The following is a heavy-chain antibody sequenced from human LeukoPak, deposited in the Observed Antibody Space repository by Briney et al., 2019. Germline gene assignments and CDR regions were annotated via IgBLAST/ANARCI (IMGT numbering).Heavy chain of an antibody. D-gene: IGHD6-6*01. Sequence: QTGGSLRLSCAASGFTFSSYGMHWVRQAPGKGLEWVAVISYDGSNKYYADSVKGRFTISRDNSKNTLYLQMNSLRAEDTAVYYCAKDFRSSSGDVWGKGTTVTVSS. V-gene: IGHV3-30*18. CDR3: AKDFRSSSGDV. CDR1: GFTFSSYG. J-gene: IGHJ6*04. CDR2: ISYDGSNK.